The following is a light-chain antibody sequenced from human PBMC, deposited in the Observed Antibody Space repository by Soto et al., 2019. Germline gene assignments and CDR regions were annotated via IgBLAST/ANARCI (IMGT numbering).Light chain of an antibody. V-gene: IGKV1-5*01. CDR3: QQYNSYLYT. CDR1: QSISSW. CDR2: DAS. J-gene: IGKJ2*01. Sequence: GDRVTITCRASQSISSWLAWYQQKPGKAPKLLIYDASSLESGVPSRFSGSGFGTEFTLTISSLQPDDFATYYCQQYNSYLYTFGQGTKLEIK.